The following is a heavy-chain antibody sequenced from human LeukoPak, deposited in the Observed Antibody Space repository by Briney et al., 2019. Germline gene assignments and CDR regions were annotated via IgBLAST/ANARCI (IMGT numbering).Heavy chain of an antibody. CDR2: INPNSGGT. J-gene: IGHJ5*02. D-gene: IGHD2-15*01. CDR3: ARVGVGYCSGGSCYSETFDP. CDR1: GYTFTGYY. Sequence: GASVKVSCKASGYTFTGYYMHWVRQAPGQGLEWMGRINPNSGGTNYAQKFQGRVTMTRETSISTAYMELSRLRSDDTAVYYCARVGVGYCSGGSCYSETFDPWGQGTLVTVSS. V-gene: IGHV1-2*06.